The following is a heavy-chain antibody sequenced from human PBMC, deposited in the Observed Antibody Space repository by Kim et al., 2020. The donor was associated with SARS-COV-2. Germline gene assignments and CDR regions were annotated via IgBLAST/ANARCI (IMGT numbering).Heavy chain of an antibody. Sequence: GGSLRLSCAASGFTFSSYAMSWVRQAPGKGLEWVSAISGSGGSTYYADSVKGRFTISRDNSKNTLYLQMNSLRAEDTAVYYCTIFGVARGYYGMDVWGQGTTVTVSS. V-gene: IGHV3-23*01. CDR1: GFTFSSYA. J-gene: IGHJ6*02. CDR2: ISGSGGST. CDR3: TIFGVARGYYGMDV. D-gene: IGHD3-3*01.